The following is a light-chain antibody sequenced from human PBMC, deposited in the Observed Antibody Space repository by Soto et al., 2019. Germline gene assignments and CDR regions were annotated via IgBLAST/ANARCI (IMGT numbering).Light chain of an antibody. CDR2: GAS. J-gene: IGKJ5*01. CDR1: QSVNSN. V-gene: IGKV3-15*01. Sequence: EIVMTQSPGTLSVSPGERVILSCRASQSVNSNLAWYQQKPGQTPRLLISGASTRATGIPVRFSGSGSGTEFTLTISSLQSEDFAVYYCQQYHNWPLITFGQGTRLEI. CDR3: QQYHNWPLIT.